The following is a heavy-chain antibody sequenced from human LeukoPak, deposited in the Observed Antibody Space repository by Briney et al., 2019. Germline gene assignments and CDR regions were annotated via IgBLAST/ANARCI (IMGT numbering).Heavy chain of an antibody. CDR3: AHRVVGPSHFDY. Sequence: SGPTLVKPTQTLTLTCTFSGSSLSTSGVGVGWIRQPPGKAPEWLALIYWDDDKRYSPSLKSRLTITKDTSKSQVVLTMTNMDPVDSGTYYCAHRVVGPSHFDYWGQGILVTVSS. D-gene: IGHD2-15*01. CDR2: IYWDDDK. V-gene: IGHV2-5*02. J-gene: IGHJ4*02. CDR1: GSSLSTSGVG.